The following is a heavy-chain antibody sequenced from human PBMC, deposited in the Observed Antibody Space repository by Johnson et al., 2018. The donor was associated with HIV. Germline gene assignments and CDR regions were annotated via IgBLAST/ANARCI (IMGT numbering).Heavy chain of an antibody. D-gene: IGHD3-10*01. CDR1: GFTFSSYG. J-gene: IGHJ3*02. CDR2: ISYDGSNK. Sequence: QEKLVESGGGVVQPGRSLRLSCAASGFTFSSYGMHWVRQAPGKGLEWVAVISYDGSNKYYADSVKGRFTISRDNSKNTLYLQMNSLRAEDTAVYYCARAVTPFGDWEAFDIWGQGTMVTVSS. CDR3: ARAVTPFGDWEAFDI. V-gene: IGHV3-30*03.